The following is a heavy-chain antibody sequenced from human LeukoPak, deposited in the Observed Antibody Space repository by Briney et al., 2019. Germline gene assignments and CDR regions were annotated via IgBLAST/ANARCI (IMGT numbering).Heavy chain of an antibody. CDR2: IFYTGST. J-gene: IGHJ4*02. CDR3: ARHPRNFDWLLFYFDS. V-gene: IGHV4-59*08. Sequence: SETLSLTCSVSGGSISAYYWSWIRQSPGKGLEWIGYIFYTGSTNYNPSLKSRVTMSVDTSKNQFSLELSSVTAADTAVYYCARHPRNFDWLLFYFDSWGQGTLDTVSS. D-gene: IGHD3-9*01. CDR1: GGSISAYY.